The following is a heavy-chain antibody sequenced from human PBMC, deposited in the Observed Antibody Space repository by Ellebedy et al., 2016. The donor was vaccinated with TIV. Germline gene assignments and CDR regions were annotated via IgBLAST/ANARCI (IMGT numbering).Heavy chain of an antibody. CDR1: GGSISSYY. J-gene: IGHJ6*02. CDR2: IYYSGST. V-gene: IGHV4-59*01. D-gene: IGHD3-3*01. Sequence: SETLSLXXTVSGGSISSYYWSWIRQPPGKGLEWIGYIYYSGSTNYNPSLKSRVTISVDTSKNQFSLKLSSVTAADTAVYYCARDYTIFGVVSHYYYGMDVWGQGTTVIVSS. CDR3: ARDYTIFGVVSHYYYGMDV.